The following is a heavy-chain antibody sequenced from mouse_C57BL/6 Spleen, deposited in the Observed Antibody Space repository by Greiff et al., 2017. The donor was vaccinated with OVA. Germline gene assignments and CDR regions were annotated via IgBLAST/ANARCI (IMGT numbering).Heavy chain of an antibody. V-gene: IGHV8-8*01. CDR1: GFSLSTFGMG. J-gene: IGHJ2*01. D-gene: IGHD1-1*01. Sequence: QVTLKESGPGILQPSQTLSLTCSFSGFSLSTFGMGVGWIRQPPGKGLEWLAHIWWDDDKYYNPALKSRHTISKDTSKNHVFLQNANVDTAETATYYCGRMLDYYGSSLDYWGQGTTLTVSS. CDR3: GRMLDYYGSSLDY. CDR2: IWWDDDK.